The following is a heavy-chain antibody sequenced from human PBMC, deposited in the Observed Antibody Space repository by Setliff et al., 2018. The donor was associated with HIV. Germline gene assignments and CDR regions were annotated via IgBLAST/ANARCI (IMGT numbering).Heavy chain of an antibody. V-gene: IGHV4-38-2*01. J-gene: IGHJ4*02. Sequence: PSETLSLTCAVSGYSISSGYYWGWIRQPPGKGLEWIGSIYHSGSTYYNPSLKSRVTISVDTSKNQFSLKLSSVTAADTAVYYCARWGYIAARFYYFDYWGQGLLVTVSS. CDR3: ARWGYIAARFYYFDY. CDR1: GYSISSGYY. CDR2: IYHSGST. D-gene: IGHD6-6*01.